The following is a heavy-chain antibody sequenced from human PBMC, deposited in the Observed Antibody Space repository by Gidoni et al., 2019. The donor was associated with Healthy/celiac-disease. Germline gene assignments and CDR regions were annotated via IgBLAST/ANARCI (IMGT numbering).Heavy chain of an antibody. CDR3: ARGYTVTLPDILDP. CDR2: IIPIFGTA. Sequence: PGSSVKVSCKASGGTFSSYAISWVRQAPGQGLEWMGGIIPIFGTANYAQKFQGRVTITADESTSTAYMELSSLRSEDTAVYYCARGYTVTLPDILDPWGQGTLVTVSS. CDR1: GGTFSSYA. J-gene: IGHJ5*02. V-gene: IGHV1-69*01. D-gene: IGHD4-17*01.